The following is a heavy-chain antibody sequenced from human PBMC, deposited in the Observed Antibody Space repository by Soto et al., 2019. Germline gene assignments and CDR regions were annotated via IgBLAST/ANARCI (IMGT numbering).Heavy chain of an antibody. V-gene: IGHV3-48*03. Sequence: PGGSLRLSCTASGFTFSSYEMNWVRQAPRKGLEWVSYISSSGSTIYYADSVKGRFTISRDNAKNSLYLQMNSLRAEDTAVYYCAAYCYTMTCTHFHGYSWGQGTQVTVSS. J-gene: IGHJ5*02. D-gene: IGHD3-16*02. CDR3: AAYCYTMTCTHFHGYS. CDR1: GFTFSSYE. CDR2: ISSSGSTI.